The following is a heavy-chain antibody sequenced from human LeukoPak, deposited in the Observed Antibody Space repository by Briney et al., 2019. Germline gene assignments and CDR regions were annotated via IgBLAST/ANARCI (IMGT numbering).Heavy chain of an antibody. CDR3: AKATYCSSASCKPGLYYYYYMDV. CDR1: GFTFRSYW. J-gene: IGHJ6*03. V-gene: IGHV3-7*03. CDR2: IKTDGSEK. Sequence: GGSLRLSCAGSGFTFRSYWMSWVRQPPGKGLEWVANIKTDGSEKYYVDSVKGRFTISRDNSKNTLYLQMNSLRAEDTAVYYCAKATYCSSASCKPGLYYYYYMDVWGKGTTVTVSS. D-gene: IGHD2-2*01.